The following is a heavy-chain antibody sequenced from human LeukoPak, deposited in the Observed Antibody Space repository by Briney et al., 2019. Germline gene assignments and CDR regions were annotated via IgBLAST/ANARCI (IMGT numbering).Heavy chain of an antibody. Sequence: PSETLSLTCTVSGGSISRYYWSWIRQPPGKGLEWIGYIYYSGSTNYNPSLKSRVTISVDTSKNQFSLKLSSVTAADTAVYYCARWADRYGMDVWGQGTTVTVSS. CDR3: ARWADRYGMDV. J-gene: IGHJ6*02. CDR1: GGSISRYY. CDR2: IYYSGST. V-gene: IGHV4-59*01.